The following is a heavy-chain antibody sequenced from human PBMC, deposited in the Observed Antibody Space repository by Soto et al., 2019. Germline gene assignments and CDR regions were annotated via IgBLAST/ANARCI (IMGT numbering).Heavy chain of an antibody. D-gene: IGHD2-15*01. Sequence: GGSLRLSCAASGFTVSSNYMSWVRQAPGKGLEWVSVIYSGGSTYYADSVKGRFTISRHNSKNTLYLQMNSLRSEDTAVYYCARDKDRDYYYMDVWGKGTTVTVSS. CDR3: ARDKDRDYYYMDV. V-gene: IGHV3-53*04. CDR1: GFTVSSNY. J-gene: IGHJ6*03. CDR2: IYSGGST.